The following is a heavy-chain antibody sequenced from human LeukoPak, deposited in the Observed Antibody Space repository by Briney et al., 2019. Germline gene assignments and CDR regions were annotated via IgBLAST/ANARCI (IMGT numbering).Heavy chain of an antibody. CDR3: ARSGPYGDYVDY. D-gene: IGHD4-17*01. J-gene: IGHJ4*02. CDR1: GYTFTGYY. V-gene: IGHV1-2*02. CDR2: INPNSGGT. Sequence: ASVKVSCKASGYTFTGYYMHWVRQAPGQGLEWMGWINPNSGGTNYAQKFQGRVTKTRDTSISTAYMELSRLRSDDTAVYYCARSGPYGDYVDYWGQGTLVTVSS.